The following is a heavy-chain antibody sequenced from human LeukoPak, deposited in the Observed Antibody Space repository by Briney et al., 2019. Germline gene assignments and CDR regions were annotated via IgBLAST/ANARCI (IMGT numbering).Heavy chain of an antibody. CDR2: IHHGGTT. CDR1: GGSITSGNW. D-gene: IGHD3-22*01. Sequence: PSETLSLTCAVSGGSITSGNWWTWVRQSPGKGLEWIGEIHHGGTTNYNPSLKSRVTISVDTSKNQFSLKLSSVTAADTAVYYCARLITRYYDSSGKSVWYFQHWGQGTLVTVSS. J-gene: IGHJ1*01. CDR3: ARLITRYYDSSGKSVWYFQH. V-gene: IGHV4-4*02.